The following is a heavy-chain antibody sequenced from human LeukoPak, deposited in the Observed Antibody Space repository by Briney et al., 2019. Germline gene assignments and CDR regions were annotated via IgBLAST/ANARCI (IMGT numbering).Heavy chain of an antibody. V-gene: IGHV3-30-3*01. CDR2: ISYDGSNT. J-gene: IGHJ4*02. Sequence: GGSLRLSCAASGFSFNIYGMHWVRQTPGKGLEWVASISYDGSNTYYADSVRGRFTISRDNSKNVMFLQMSSLRLDDTATYFCARETLRYFDYWGRGALVAVSS. CDR1: GFSFNIYG. CDR3: ARETLRYFDY.